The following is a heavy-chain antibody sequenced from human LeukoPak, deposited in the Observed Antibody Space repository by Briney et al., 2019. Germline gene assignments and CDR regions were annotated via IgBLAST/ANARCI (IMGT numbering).Heavy chain of an antibody. CDR1: GFTFSNYW. Sequence: SGGSLRLSCAASGFTFSNYWMTWVRQAPGKGLDWVANINQDGSETYYVDSVKGRFSISRDNAKNSLYLQMTSLRVEDTAVYYCTRAHVTGVDAFDIWGQGTMVIVSS. CDR3: TRAHVTGVDAFDI. V-gene: IGHV3-7*01. CDR2: INQDGSET. J-gene: IGHJ3*02. D-gene: IGHD2-21*02.